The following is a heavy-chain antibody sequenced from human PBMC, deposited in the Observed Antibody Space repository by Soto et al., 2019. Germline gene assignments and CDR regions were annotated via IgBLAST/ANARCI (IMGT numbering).Heavy chain of an antibody. CDR1: GGSISSSSYY. V-gene: IGHV4-39*01. CDR3: ARGGYCSGGSCHTAWFDP. Sequence: SETLSLTCTVSGGSISSSSYYWGWIRQPPGKGLEWIGNIYYSGSTYYNPSLKSRVTISVDTSKNQFSLKLSSVTAADTAVYYCARGGYCSGGSCHTAWFDPWGQGTLVTVSS. J-gene: IGHJ5*02. CDR2: IYYSGST. D-gene: IGHD2-15*01.